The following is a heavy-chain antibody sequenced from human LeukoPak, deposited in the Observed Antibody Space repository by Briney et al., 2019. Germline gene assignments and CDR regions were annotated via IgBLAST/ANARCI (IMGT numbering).Heavy chain of an antibody. CDR3: ARMYYYDSSGYYD. CDR1: GGSFSGYY. Sequence: SETLSLTCAVYGGSFSGYYWSWIRQPPGKGLEWIGYIYHSGSTNYNPSLKSRVTISVDKSKNQFSLKLSSVTAADTAVYYCARMYYYDSSGYYDWGQGTLVTVSS. V-gene: IGHV4-34*01. J-gene: IGHJ4*02. CDR2: IYHSGST. D-gene: IGHD3-22*01.